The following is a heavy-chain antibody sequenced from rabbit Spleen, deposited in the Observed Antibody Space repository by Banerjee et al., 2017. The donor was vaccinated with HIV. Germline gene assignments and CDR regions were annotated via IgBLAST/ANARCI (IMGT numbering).Heavy chain of an antibody. J-gene: IGHJ6*01. CDR3: ARDSGSSFSSYGMDL. Sequence: QEQLVESGGGLVQPEGSLTLTCKASGFSFSGAFYICWVRQAPGKGLEWIACINAVTGKAVYANWAKGRSTFSKSSSTTVTLQMTSLIAADTATYFCARDSGSSFSSYGMDLWGQGTLVTVS. D-gene: IGHD8-1*01. CDR2: INAVTGKA. CDR1: GFSFSGAFY. V-gene: IGHV1S45*01.